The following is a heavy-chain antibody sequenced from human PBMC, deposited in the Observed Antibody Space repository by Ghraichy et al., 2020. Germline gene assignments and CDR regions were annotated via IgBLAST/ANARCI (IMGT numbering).Heavy chain of an antibody. CDR1: GGSISSYY. Sequence: SEILSLTCTVSGGSISSYYWSWIRQPPGKGLEWIGYIYYSGSTNYNPSLKSRVTISVDTSKNQFSLKLSSVTAADTAVYYCAREGDRWGQGTLVTVSS. J-gene: IGHJ5*02. CDR3: AREGDR. V-gene: IGHV4-59*01. CDR2: IYYSGST.